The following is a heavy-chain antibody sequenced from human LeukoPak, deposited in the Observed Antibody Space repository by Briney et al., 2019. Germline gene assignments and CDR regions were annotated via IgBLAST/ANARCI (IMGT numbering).Heavy chain of an antibody. J-gene: IGHJ4*02. CDR2: IYYGGNT. Sequence: SETLSLTCTVSGGPISSGGYYWSWIRQHPGKGLEWIGYIYYGGNTYYNPTLKSRVNISIDTSKNQLSLKLSSVTAADTAAYYCARANYGSGNYVDKWGQGTLVTVCS. CDR3: ARANYGSGNYVDK. V-gene: IGHV4-31*03. CDR1: GGPISSGGYY. D-gene: IGHD3-10*01.